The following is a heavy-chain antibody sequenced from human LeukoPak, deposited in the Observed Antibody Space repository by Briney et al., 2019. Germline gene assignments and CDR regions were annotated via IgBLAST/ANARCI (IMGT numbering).Heavy chain of an antibody. J-gene: IGHJ3*02. CDR2: IKSNTDGGTT. Sequence: PGGSLRLSCAASGFTFSNAWMSWVRQAPGKGLEWVGRIKSNTDGGTTDYAAPVKGRFTISRDDSKNTLYLQMNSLKTEDTAVYYCTSNLYYDFWSGYLDAFDIWGQGTMVTVSS. D-gene: IGHD3-3*01. CDR1: GFTFSNAW. V-gene: IGHV3-15*01. CDR3: TSNLYYDFWSGYLDAFDI.